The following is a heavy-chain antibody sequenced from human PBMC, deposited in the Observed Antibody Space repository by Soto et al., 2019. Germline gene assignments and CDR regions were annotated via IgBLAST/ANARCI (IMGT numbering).Heavy chain of an antibody. Sequence: QVQLVESGGGVVQPGRSLRLSCAASGFTFSSYAMHWVRQAPGKGLEWVAVISYDGSNKYYADSVKGRFTISRDNSKNTLYLQMNSLRAEDTAVYYCARDRCCTNGVCYTSYWYFDLWGRGTLVTVSS. CDR1: GFTFSSYA. CDR3: ARDRCCTNGVCYTSYWYFDL. J-gene: IGHJ2*01. CDR2: ISYDGSNK. V-gene: IGHV3-30-3*01. D-gene: IGHD2-8*01.